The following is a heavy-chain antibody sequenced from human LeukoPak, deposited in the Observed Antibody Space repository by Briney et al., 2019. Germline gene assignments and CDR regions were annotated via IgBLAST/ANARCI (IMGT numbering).Heavy chain of an antibody. D-gene: IGHD3-3*01. CDR2: INHSGST. J-gene: IGHJ4*02. CDR1: GGSFSGYY. V-gene: IGHV4-34*01. Sequence: PSETLSLTCAVYGGSFSGYYWSWIRQPPGKGLEWIGEINHSGSTNYNPSLKSRVTISVDTSKNQFSLKLSSVTAADTAVYYCASSKPSYDFWSGSSPGPSDYWGQGTLVTVSS. CDR3: ASSKPSYDFWSGSSPGPSDY.